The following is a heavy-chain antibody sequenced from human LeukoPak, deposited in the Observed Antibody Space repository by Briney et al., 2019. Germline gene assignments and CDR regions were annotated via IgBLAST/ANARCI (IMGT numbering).Heavy chain of an antibody. J-gene: IGHJ3*02. CDR3: ARPYNWNLIPMVRGVTDNAFDI. Sequence: VASVKVSFKASGYTFTSYYMHWVRQAPGQGLEWMVIIKPRGGSTSYAQKFQGRVTMTRDTSTSTVYMELSSLRSEDTAVYYCARPYNWNLIPMVRGVTDNAFDIWGQGTMVTVSS. V-gene: IGHV1-46*01. CDR2: IKPRGGST. CDR1: GYTFTSYY. D-gene: IGHD3-10*01.